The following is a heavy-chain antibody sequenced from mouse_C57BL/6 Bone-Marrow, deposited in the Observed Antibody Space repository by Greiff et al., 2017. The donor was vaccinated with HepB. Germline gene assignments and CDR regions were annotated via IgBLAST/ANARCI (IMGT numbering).Heavy chain of an antibody. Sequence: EVKVEESGGGLVQSGRSLRLSCATSGFTFSDFYMEWVRQAPGKGLEWIAASRNKANDYTTEYSASVKGRFIVSRDTSQSILYLQMNALRAEDTAIYYCARDAGDYAWFAYWGQGTLVTVSA. CDR1: GFTFSDFY. CDR2: SRNKANDYTT. CDR3: ARDAGDYAWFAY. J-gene: IGHJ3*01. D-gene: IGHD2-4*01. V-gene: IGHV7-1*01.